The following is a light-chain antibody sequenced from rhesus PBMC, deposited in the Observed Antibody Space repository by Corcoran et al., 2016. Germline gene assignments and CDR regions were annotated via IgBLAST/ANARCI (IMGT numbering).Light chain of an antibody. CDR2: KAS. V-gene: IGKV1-22*01. J-gene: IGKJ4*01. CDR3: QQYSSRPLT. CDR1: QGISSW. Sequence: DIQMTQSPSSLSASVGDTVTITCRASQGISSWLAWYQQKPGKARKLLIYKASSLQSGVPSRFSGSGSGTDFTLTISSLQSEDFATYYCQQYSSRPLTFGGGTKVEIK.